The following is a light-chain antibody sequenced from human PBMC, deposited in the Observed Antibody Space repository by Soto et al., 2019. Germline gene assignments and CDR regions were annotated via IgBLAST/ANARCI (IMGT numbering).Light chain of an antibody. CDR2: GAS. Sequence: EIVLTQSPGTLSLSPGERATLSCRASQSVSSSFLAWYQQKPGQAPRLLIYGASSRATGIPDRFSGSGSGTDFTLTISRLEPEDFAVYYCQQHGSPPITFGQGTRLEIK. CDR3: QQHGSPPIT. V-gene: IGKV3-20*01. CDR1: QSVSSSF. J-gene: IGKJ5*01.